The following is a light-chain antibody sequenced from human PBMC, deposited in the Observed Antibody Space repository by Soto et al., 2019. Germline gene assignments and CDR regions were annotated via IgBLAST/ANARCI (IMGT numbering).Light chain of an antibody. Sequence: EKVMTQSPATPSVSAGERATLSCGASQSVRSNLAWYQQKPGQPPRLLIYDASTRATRIPSRFSGSGSGTEFTLTISRLQSEDFAVYYCQQYDNWPRTFGQGTKVDIK. V-gene: IGKV3-15*01. J-gene: IGKJ1*01. CDR2: DAS. CDR1: QSVRSN. CDR3: QQYDNWPRT.